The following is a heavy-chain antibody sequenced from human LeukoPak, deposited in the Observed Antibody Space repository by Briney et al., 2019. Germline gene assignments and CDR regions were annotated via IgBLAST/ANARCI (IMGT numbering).Heavy chain of an antibody. Sequence: GGSLRLSCAASGFTFSGYGMHWVRQAPGKGLEWVAVISYDGSNKYYADSVKGRFTISRDNSKNTLYLQMNSLRAEDTAVYYCAKDGLEGAKDYWGQGTLVTVSS. J-gene: IGHJ4*02. V-gene: IGHV3-30*18. D-gene: IGHD1-26*01. CDR1: GFTFSGYG. CDR2: ISYDGSNK. CDR3: AKDGLEGAKDY.